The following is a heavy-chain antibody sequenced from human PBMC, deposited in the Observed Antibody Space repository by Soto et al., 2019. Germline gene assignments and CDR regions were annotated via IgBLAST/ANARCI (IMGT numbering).Heavy chain of an antibody. CDR2: ISYDGGNE. Sequence: EGSLRLSCASSRFTFGVYNMQWVRQAPGKGLECVSVISYDGGNEYYADSVKGRFTISRDNSENKLFLQMNSLRPEDSGVYYCATGHRGLTGLPAVITAPGSFDPWGQGAQVTVSS. D-gene: IGHD3-22*01. J-gene: IGHJ5*01. CDR3: ATGHRGLTGLPAVITAPGSFDP. V-gene: IGHV3-30*03. CDR1: RFTFGVYN.